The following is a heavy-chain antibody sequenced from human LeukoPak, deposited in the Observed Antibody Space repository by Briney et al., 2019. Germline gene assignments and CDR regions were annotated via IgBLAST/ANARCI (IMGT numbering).Heavy chain of an antibody. V-gene: IGHV3-7*01. CDR2: IKQDGSEK. Sequence: GGSLRLSCAASGFTFSTYWMSWVRQAPGTGLEWVANIKQDGSEKYYVDSVKGRFTISRDNAKNSLYLQMNSLRAEDTAMYYCARDSAGNDYWGQGTLVTVPS. CDR1: GFTFSTYW. CDR3: ARDSAGNDY. D-gene: IGHD6-13*01. J-gene: IGHJ4*02.